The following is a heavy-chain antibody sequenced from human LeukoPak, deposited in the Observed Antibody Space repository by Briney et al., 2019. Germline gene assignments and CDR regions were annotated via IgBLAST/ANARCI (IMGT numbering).Heavy chain of an antibody. CDR3: ARGLTH. CDR2: INHSGNS. CDR1: GGSFSGYY. J-gene: IGHJ4*02. V-gene: IGHV4-34*01. Sequence: KASETLSLPCSVYGGSFSGYYWRWIRQPPGKGLEWIGEINHSGNSNYNPSLKSRVTISVDTSKNQFSLKLNSVTAADTGVYYCARGLTHWGQGTLVTVSS.